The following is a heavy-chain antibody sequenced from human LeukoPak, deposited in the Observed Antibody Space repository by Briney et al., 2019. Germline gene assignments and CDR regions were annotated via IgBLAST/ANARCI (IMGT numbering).Heavy chain of an antibody. Sequence: GGSLRLSCAASGFTFSSYGMHWVRQAPGKGLEWVAFLRYDGSNKYYADSVKGRFTISRDNSKNTLYLQMNSLRAEDTAVYYCAKGDVLLWFGESTLDYWGQGTLVTVSS. CDR2: LRYDGSNK. V-gene: IGHV3-30*02. J-gene: IGHJ4*02. CDR3: AKGDVLLWFGESTLDY. D-gene: IGHD3-10*01. CDR1: GFTFSSYG.